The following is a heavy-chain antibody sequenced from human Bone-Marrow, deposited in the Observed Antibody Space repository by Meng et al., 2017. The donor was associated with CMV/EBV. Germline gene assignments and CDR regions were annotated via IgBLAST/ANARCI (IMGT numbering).Heavy chain of an antibody. V-gene: IGHV1-2*02. Sequence: ASVKVSCKASGYTFTSYGISWVRQAPGQGLEWMGWINPNSGGTNYAQKFQGRVTMSRDTSISTAYMELSRLRSDDTAVYYCARDIRFLGEYFDYWGQGTLVTVSS. J-gene: IGHJ4*02. CDR2: INPNSGGT. CDR1: GYTFTSYG. CDR3: ARDIRFLGEYFDY. D-gene: IGHD2-21*01.